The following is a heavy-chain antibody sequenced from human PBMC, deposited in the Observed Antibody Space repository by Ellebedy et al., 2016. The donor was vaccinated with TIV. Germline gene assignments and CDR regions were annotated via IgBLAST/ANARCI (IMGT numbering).Heavy chain of an antibody. J-gene: IGHJ4*02. D-gene: IGHD6-13*01. Sequence: AASVKVSCKASGHTFSTYAVHWVRQAPGQRLEWMGWIHTGNGNAKYSQKFQGRVTITRDTSASTAYMELSSLKSEDSGVYYCASPKPGSSSWFYFDFWGQGTLVTVSS. V-gene: IGHV1-3*04. CDR3: ASPKPGSSSWFYFDF. CDR2: IHTGNGNA. CDR1: GHTFSTYA.